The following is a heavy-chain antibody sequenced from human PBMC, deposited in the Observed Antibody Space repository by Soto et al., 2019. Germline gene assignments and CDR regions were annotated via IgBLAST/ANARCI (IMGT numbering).Heavy chain of an antibody. CDR1: GYTFTSYA. CDR2: IIPIFGTA. J-gene: IGHJ5*02. Sequence: SVKVSCKASGYTFTSYAMHWVRQAPGQRLEWMGGIIPIFGTANYAQKFQGRVTITADESTSTAYMELSSLRSEDTAVYYCAGYSSSWLHHNWFDPWGQGTLVTVSS. V-gene: IGHV1-69*13. D-gene: IGHD6-13*01. CDR3: AGYSSSWLHHNWFDP.